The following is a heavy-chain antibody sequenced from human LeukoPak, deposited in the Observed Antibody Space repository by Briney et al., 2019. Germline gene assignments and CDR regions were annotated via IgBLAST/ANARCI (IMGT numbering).Heavy chain of an antibody. Sequence: TGTSLRLSCAASGFTFSDYYMSWIRQAPGKGLEWVSYITRSGSTIYYADSVKGRFTISRDNAKNSLYLQMNSLRAEDTAVYYCARDHLLWNAEYYYDYWGQGTLVTVSS. CDR1: GFTFSDYY. CDR3: ARDHLLWNAEYYYDY. D-gene: IGHD1-1*01. J-gene: IGHJ4*02. CDR2: ITRSGSTI. V-gene: IGHV3-11*01.